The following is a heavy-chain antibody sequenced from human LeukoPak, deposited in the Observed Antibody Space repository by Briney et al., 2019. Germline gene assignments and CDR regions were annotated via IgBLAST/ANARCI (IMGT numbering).Heavy chain of an antibody. Sequence: SETLSLTCTVSGGSISSYYWIWIRQPPGKGLEWIGYIYYSGNTYYNPSLKSRVTISVDTSKNQFSLKLNSVTAADTAVYYCGRGNMIVVVNWGQGTLVTVSS. CDR3: GRGNMIVVVN. D-gene: IGHD3-22*01. CDR2: IYYSGNT. CDR1: GGSISSYY. V-gene: IGHV4-59*06. J-gene: IGHJ4*02.